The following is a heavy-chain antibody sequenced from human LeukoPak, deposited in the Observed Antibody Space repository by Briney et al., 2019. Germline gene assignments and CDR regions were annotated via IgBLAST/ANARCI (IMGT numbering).Heavy chain of an antibody. CDR3: ARVGVVRGGMDV. D-gene: IGHD3-10*01. CDR2: ISGSGGGT. V-gene: IGHV3-23*01. Sequence: PGGSLRLSCAASGFTFSSYAMSWVRQAPGKGLEWVSAISGSGGGTYYADSVKGRFTISRDNSKNTLYLQMNSLRAEDTAVYYCARVGVVRGGMDVWGQGTTVTVSS. J-gene: IGHJ6*02. CDR1: GFTFSSYA.